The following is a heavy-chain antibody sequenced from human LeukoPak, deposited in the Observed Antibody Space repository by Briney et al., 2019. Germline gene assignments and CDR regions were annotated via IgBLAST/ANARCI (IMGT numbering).Heavy chain of an antibody. V-gene: IGHV3-21*04. Sequence: GGSLRLSCAASGFSFSSYSMNWVRQAPGKGLEWVSSISSSSSYIYYADSVKGRFTISRDNAKNSLYLQMNSLRAEDTAVYYCARDGGSGNYFIDYWGQGTLVTVSS. CDR2: ISSSSSYI. CDR3: ARDGGSGNYFIDY. D-gene: IGHD3-10*01. CDR1: GFSFSSYS. J-gene: IGHJ4*02.